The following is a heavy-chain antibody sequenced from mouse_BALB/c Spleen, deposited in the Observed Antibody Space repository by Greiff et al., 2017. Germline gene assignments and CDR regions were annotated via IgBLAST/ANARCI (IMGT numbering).Heavy chain of an antibody. D-gene: IGHD1-1*01. CDR1: GFNIKDTY. V-gene: IGHV14-3*02. Sequence: EVQGVESGAELVKPGASVKLSCTASGFNIKDTYMPWVKQRPEQGLEWIGRIDPANGNTKYDPKFQGKATITADTSSNTAYLQLSSLTSEDTAVYYCAKGDYYGSRNLDYWGQGTTRTVSS. J-gene: IGHJ2*01. CDR2: IDPANGNT. CDR3: AKGDYYGSRNLDY.